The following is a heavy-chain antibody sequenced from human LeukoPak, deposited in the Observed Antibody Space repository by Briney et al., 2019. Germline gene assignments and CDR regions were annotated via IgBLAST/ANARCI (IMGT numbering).Heavy chain of an antibody. CDR1: GFTFSNYA. V-gene: IGHV3-23*01. CDR3: AKANWVSNADAVW. Sequence: GGSLRLSCAASGFTFSNYAMSWVRRAPARGLEWVSSIRGGGDTFYADSVKGRFTLSIDDSRNTVYFQLNNLRVKDTAVYYCAKANWVSNADAVWWGQGTLVTVSS. J-gene: IGHJ4*02. D-gene: IGHD1-1*01. CDR2: IRGGGDT.